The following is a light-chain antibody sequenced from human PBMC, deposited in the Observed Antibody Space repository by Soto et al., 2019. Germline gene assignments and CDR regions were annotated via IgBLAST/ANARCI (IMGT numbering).Light chain of an antibody. Sequence: EVVLTQSPATLSLSPGERATLSCRASQSVSIYLAWYQQKPGQAPRLLIYDASNRATGIPARFSGSGSGTDFTLTISSLEPEDVAVYYCQQRSNWLTFGGGTKVEI. V-gene: IGKV3-11*01. CDR1: QSVSIY. CDR2: DAS. J-gene: IGKJ4*01. CDR3: QQRSNWLT.